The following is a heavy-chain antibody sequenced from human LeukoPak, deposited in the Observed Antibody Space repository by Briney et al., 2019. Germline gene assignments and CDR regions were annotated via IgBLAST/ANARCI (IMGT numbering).Heavy chain of an antibody. D-gene: IGHD6-19*01. Sequence: SETLSLTCTVSGGSISSSSYYWGWIRQPPGKGLEWIGSIYYSGSTYYNPSLKSRVTISVDTSKNQFSLKLSSVTAADTAVYYCARDQTGQWLATPFDYWGQGTLVTVSS. CDR1: GGSISSSSYY. CDR2: IYYSGST. V-gene: IGHV4-39*07. J-gene: IGHJ4*02. CDR3: ARDQTGQWLATPFDY.